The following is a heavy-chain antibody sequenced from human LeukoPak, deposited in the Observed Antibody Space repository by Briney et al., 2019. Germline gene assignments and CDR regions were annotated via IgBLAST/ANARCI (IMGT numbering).Heavy chain of an antibody. CDR1: GFTFSSYG. CDR3: AKEHGNYDFWSGSQGYYYYMDV. V-gene: IGHV3-30*02. Sequence: GGSLRLSCAASGFTFSSYGMHWVRQAPGKGLEWAAFIRYDGSNKYYADSVKGRFTISRDNSKNTLYLQMNSLRAEDTAVYYCAKEHGNYDFWSGSQGYYYYMDVWGKGTTVTVSS. J-gene: IGHJ6*03. D-gene: IGHD3-3*01. CDR2: IRYDGSNK.